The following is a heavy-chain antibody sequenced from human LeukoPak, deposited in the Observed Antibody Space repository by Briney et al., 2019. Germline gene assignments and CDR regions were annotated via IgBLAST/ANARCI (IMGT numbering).Heavy chain of an antibody. CDR3: ARAYYGSGSYCDY. Sequence: PSQTLSLTCTVSGGSINSGGYYWTWIRQHPGEGLEWIGYIYNSGTTHYNPSLKSRVTISADTSKNQFSLKLTSVTAADTAVYYCARAYYGSGSYCDYWARGPWSPSPQ. J-gene: IGHJ4*02. CDR1: GGSINSGGYY. V-gene: IGHV4-31*03. D-gene: IGHD3-10*01. CDR2: IYNSGTT.